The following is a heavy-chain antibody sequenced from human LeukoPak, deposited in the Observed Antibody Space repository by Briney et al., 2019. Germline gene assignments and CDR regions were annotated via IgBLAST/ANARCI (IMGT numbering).Heavy chain of an antibody. J-gene: IGHJ3*02. CDR1: GDSISSGDYY. Sequence: PSETLSLTCTVSGDSISSGDYYWSWIRQPAGKGLEWIGRISSSGSTNYNPSLKSRVTISVDTSKNQFSLKLSSVTAAGTAVYFCARGPYSYDSSGAFDIWGQGTMVPVSS. CDR2: ISSSGST. D-gene: IGHD3-22*01. CDR3: ARGPYSYDSSGAFDI. V-gene: IGHV4-61*02.